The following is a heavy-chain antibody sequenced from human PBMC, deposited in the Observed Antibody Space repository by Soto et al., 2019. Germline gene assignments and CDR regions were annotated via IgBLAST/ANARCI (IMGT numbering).Heavy chain of an antibody. CDR2: ISGSGGST. CDR3: AKDYYDSSGYSFDY. Sequence: GGSLRLSCAASGFTFSGYAMSWVRQAPGKGLEWVSAISGSGGSTYYADSVKGRFTISRDNSKNTLYLQMNSLRAEDTAVYYCAKDYYDSSGYSFDYWGQGTLVTVSS. D-gene: IGHD3-22*01. V-gene: IGHV3-23*01. J-gene: IGHJ4*02. CDR1: GFTFSGYA.